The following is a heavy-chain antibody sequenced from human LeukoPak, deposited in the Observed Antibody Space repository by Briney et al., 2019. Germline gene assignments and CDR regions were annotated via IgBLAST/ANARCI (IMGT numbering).Heavy chain of an antibody. CDR3: ARAFIAVTGDFDY. D-gene: IGHD6-19*01. CDR2: VHHTGST. Sequence: PSETLSLTCSVSGLSISSGNYWGWIRPSPGKGLEWVGRVHHTGSTYYKPSLKSRVTISVDTSKNQFSLRLTSVTAADTAIYYCARAFIAVTGDFDYWGQGTLVTVSS. CDR1: GLSISSGNY. J-gene: IGHJ4*02. V-gene: IGHV4-38-2*02.